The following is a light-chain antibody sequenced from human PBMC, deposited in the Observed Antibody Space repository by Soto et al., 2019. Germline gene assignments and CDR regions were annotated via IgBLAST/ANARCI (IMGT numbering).Light chain of an antibody. CDR1: QGISRY. V-gene: IGKV1-39*01. Sequence: IQMTQSPSSLSASVGGRVTITCRASQGISRYLNWYQQKPGKAPELLIYGASTLQNGVPLRFSGSGSGTDFILTISSLQPEDFATYYCQQSYTVPRTFGXGXXXEIK. CDR2: GAS. J-gene: IGKJ1*01. CDR3: QQSYTVPRT.